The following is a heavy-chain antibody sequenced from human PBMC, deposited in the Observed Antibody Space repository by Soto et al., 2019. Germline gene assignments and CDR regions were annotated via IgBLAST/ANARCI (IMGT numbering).Heavy chain of an antibody. V-gene: IGHV1-18*01. Sequence: QVQLVQSAGEMKKPGASVQVSCKASGYTFIRYGITWVRQAPGQGFEWMGWISPYDDSTIYAEKLQGRVTITADTSTRIVNLTLRSLKSDDTAVYYCARGVYYDNNWVKLRPYCVDVWGQGTSDTGS. CDR2: ISPYDDST. D-gene: IGHD3-16*01. J-gene: IGHJ6*02. CDR1: GYTFIRYG. CDR3: ARGVYYDNNWVKLRPYCVDV.